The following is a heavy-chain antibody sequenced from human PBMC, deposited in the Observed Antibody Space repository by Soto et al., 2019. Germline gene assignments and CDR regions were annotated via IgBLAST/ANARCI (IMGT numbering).Heavy chain of an antibody. CDR3: ARGPHILTGFCLCRHKSDDYFDY. V-gene: IGHV4-34*01. CDR2: INHSGST. J-gene: IGHJ4*02. D-gene: IGHD3-9*01. CDR1: GGSFSGYY. Sequence: SETLSLTCAVYGGSFSGYYWSWIRQPPGKGLEWIGEINHSGSTNYNPSLKSRVTISVDTSKNQLSVKLSSVTAADTAVYYCARGPHILTGFCLCRHKSDDYFDYWGQGTLVTVSS.